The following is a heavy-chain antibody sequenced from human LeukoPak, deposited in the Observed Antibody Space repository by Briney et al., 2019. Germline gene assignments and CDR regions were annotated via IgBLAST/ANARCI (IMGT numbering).Heavy chain of an antibody. D-gene: IGHD1-14*01. V-gene: IGHV3-21*06. Sequence: GGSLRLSCTASGLTFSTSGFNWVRQAPGKGLEWVASIGPTGSDRYHADSIKGRFAISRDNANNFLYLQMNSLRAEDTAVYYCATETNGRHYDYWGQGTLLTVSS. CDR2: IGPTGSDR. CDR3: ATETNGRHYDY. CDR1: GLTFSTSG. J-gene: IGHJ4*02.